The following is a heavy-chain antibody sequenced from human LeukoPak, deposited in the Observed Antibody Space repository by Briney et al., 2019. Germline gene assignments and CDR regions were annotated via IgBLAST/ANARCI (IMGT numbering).Heavy chain of an antibody. CDR2: INHSGNA. V-gene: IGHV4-34*01. D-gene: IGHD3-22*01. J-gene: IGHJ4*02. Sequence: SETLSLTCAVSGGSFSGYYWTWIRQPPGKGLEWIGEINHSGNANYNPSLKSRVTISLDMSENHFSLKLTSVTAADTAVYYCARHYDSSGYWYYFDYWGQGTLVTVSS. CDR1: GGSFSGYY. CDR3: ARHYDSSGYWYYFDY.